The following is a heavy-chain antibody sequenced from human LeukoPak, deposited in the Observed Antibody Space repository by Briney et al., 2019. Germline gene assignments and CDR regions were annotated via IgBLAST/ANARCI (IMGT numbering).Heavy chain of an antibody. J-gene: IGHJ4*02. Sequence: SETLSLTCTVSGGSISRSSYYWGWIRQPPGKGLEWIGSIYYSGSTYYNPSLKSRVTISVDTSKNQFSLKMSSVTAADTAVYYCARRGEYWGQGTLVTVSS. CDR1: GGSISRSSYY. D-gene: IGHD3-10*01. CDR2: IYYSGST. CDR3: ARRGEY. V-gene: IGHV4-39*01.